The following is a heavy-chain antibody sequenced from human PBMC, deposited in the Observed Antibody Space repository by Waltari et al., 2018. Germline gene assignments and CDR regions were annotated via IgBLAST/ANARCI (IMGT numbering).Heavy chain of an antibody. Sequence: QVQLVQSGAEVKKPGASVKVSCKASGYTFTGYYIHWMRQAPGPGLEWMGWINPNSGGTNYAQKFQGRVTMTRDTSISTAYMELSRLRSDDTAVFYCARDPGSIVVLVAATYFDYWGQGTLVTVSS. CDR1: GYTFTGYY. D-gene: IGHD2-15*01. CDR2: INPNSGGT. CDR3: ARDPGSIVVLVAATYFDY. J-gene: IGHJ4*02. V-gene: IGHV1-2*02.